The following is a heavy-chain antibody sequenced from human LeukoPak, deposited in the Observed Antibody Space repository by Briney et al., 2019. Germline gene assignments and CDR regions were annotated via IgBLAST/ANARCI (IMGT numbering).Heavy chain of an antibody. CDR3: ARRSNHYYGSGSYYNTFDP. J-gene: IGHJ5*02. D-gene: IGHD3-10*01. V-gene: IGHV4-59*08. CDR1: GGSISSYY. Sequence: PSETLSLTCTVSGGSISSYYWSWIRQPPGKGLEWIGYIYYSGSTNYNPSLKSRVTISVDTSKNQFSLKLSSVTAADTAVYYCARRSNHYYGSGSYYNTFDPWGQGTLVTVSS. CDR2: IYYSGST.